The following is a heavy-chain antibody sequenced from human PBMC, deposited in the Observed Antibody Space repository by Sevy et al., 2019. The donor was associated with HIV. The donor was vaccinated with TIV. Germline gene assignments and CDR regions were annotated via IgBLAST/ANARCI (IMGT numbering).Heavy chain of an antibody. D-gene: IGHD4-17*01. CDR1: GFTFSSYG. J-gene: IGHJ4*02. Sequence: GGSLRLSCAASGFTFSSYGTHWVRQAPGKGLEWVAVIWFDGSNTFYADSVKGRFTISRDIAKNTLHLQMNSLRAEDTAVYYCARDLEFYDYGAYGPSFMPDYWGQGTLVTVSS. V-gene: IGHV3-33*01. CDR3: ARDLEFYDYGAYGPSFMPDY. CDR2: IWFDGSNT.